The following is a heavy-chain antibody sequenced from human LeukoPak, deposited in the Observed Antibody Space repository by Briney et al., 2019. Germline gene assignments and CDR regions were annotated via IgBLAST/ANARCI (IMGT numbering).Heavy chain of an antibody. CDR1: GGSISSYY. D-gene: IGHD3-3*01. CDR2: INHSGST. Sequence: ASETLSLTCTVSGGSISSYYWSWIRQPPGKGLEWIGEINHSGSTNYDPSLKSRVTISVDTSKNQFSLKLSSVTAADTAVYYCARGLTRGYYNYWGQGTLVTVSS. CDR3: ARGLTRGYYNY. V-gene: IGHV4-34*01. J-gene: IGHJ4*02.